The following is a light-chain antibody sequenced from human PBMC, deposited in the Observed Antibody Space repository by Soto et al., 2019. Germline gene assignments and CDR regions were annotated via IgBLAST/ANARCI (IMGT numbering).Light chain of an antibody. CDR2: KAS. Sequence: DIQMTQSPSFVSASVGDRVTITCRASQGISSWLSWYQQKPGTAPTLLVYKASTLQDGVPSRFSGSGSGTDFTLTINSLQPEDFGTYYCHQASSFPLTFGGGTKVDSK. J-gene: IGKJ4*01. V-gene: IGKV1-12*01. CDR3: HQASSFPLT. CDR1: QGISSW.